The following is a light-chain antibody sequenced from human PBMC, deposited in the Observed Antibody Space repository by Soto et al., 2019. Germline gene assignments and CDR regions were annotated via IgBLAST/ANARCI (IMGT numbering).Light chain of an antibody. Sequence: EVVMTQSPATLSLSPGERATLSCRASQSVSSYLAWYQQKPGQAPRLLISGASNRASGIPARFSAWGSGTDFTLTISRVDPADFAFYYCQQYFTSPITFGQGTRLEIK. CDR1: QSVSSY. V-gene: IGKV3-11*01. CDR3: QQYFTSPIT. J-gene: IGKJ5*01. CDR2: GAS.